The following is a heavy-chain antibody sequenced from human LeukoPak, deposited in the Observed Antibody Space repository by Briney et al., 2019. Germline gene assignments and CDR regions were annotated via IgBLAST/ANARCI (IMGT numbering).Heavy chain of an antibody. V-gene: IGHV4-4*02. J-gene: IGHJ4*02. Sequence: PSETLSLTCVVSGGSISSSNWWSWVRQPPEKGLEWIGEIYHSGSTNYNPSLTSRVTISVDTSKNQFSLKLTSVTAADTAVYYCARYNILTASDYWGQGILVTVSS. CDR1: GGSISSSNW. D-gene: IGHD3-9*01. CDR2: IYHSGST. CDR3: ARYNILTASDY.